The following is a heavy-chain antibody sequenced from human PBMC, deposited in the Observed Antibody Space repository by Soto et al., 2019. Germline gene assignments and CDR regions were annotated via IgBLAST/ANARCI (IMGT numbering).Heavy chain of an antibody. V-gene: IGHV3-33*01. CDR3: GRAYFLGARPHFDY. J-gene: IGHJ4*02. CDR2: IWYDGSNK. Sequence: QVQLVESGGGVVQPGRSLRLSCAASGFTFSSYGMHWVRQAPGKGLEGVAVIWYDGSNKYYADSVKGLFTISRDNSKQTLYLQIDRLRAEDTAGCYCGRAYFLGARPHFDYWGQGSLVTVSS. D-gene: IGHD6-6*01. CDR1: GFTFSSYG.